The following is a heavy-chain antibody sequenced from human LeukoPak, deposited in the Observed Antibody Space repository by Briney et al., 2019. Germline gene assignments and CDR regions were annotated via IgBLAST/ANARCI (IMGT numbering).Heavy chain of an antibody. CDR2: INPNSGGT. J-gene: IGHJ4*02. Sequence: GASAKVSCKASGYTFTGYYMHWVRQAPGQGLEWMGWINPNSGGTNYAQKFQGRVTMTRDTSISTAYMELSRLRSDDTAVYYCARDGDYRDGYNLPLFDYWGQGTLVTVSS. CDR1: GYTFTGYY. D-gene: IGHD5-24*01. V-gene: IGHV1-2*02. CDR3: ARDGDYRDGYNLPLFDY.